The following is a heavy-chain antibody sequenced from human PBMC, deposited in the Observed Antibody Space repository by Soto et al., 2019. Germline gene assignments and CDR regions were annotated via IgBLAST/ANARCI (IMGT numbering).Heavy chain of an antibody. Sequence: QVQLVQSGAEVKKPGSSVKVSCKASGGTFSSYAISWVRQAPGQGLEWMGGIIPIFGTANYAQKFQGRVTITAYEATITDYMELSSLRSEDTAAYYGAIALVGAAPVGGRYYGMDVGGQGTTVTGSS. V-gene: IGHV1-69*01. CDR3: AIALVGAAPVGGRYYGMDV. J-gene: IGHJ6*02. CDR2: IIPIFGTA. CDR1: GGTFSSYA. D-gene: IGHD1-26*01.